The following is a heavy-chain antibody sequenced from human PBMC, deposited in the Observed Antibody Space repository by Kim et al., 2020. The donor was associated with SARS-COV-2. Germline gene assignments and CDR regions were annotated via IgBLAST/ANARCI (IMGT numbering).Heavy chain of an antibody. CDR3: ARASDISPFDY. D-gene: IGHD3-10*01. J-gene: IGHJ4*02. Sequence: YYNPSLKGRVTISVDTSKNQFSLKLSSVTAADTAVYYCARASDISPFDYWGQGTLVTVSS. V-gene: IGHV4-31*02.